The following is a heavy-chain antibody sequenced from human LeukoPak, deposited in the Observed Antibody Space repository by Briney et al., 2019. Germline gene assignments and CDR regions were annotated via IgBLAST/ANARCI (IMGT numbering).Heavy chain of an antibody. Sequence: ASAKVSCKASGYTFTSYGISWVRQAPGQGLEWMGWISAYNGNTNYAQKLQGRVTMTTDTSTSTAYMELRSLRSDDTAVYYCARDVIGSSWFYYYYGMDVWGQGTTVTVSS. J-gene: IGHJ6*02. V-gene: IGHV1-18*01. CDR1: GYTFTSYG. CDR2: ISAYNGNT. D-gene: IGHD6-13*01. CDR3: ARDVIGSSWFYYYYGMDV.